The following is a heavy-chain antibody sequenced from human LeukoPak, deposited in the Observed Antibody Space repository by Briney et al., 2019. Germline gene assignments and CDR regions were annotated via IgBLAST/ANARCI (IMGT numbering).Heavy chain of an antibody. D-gene: IGHD3-22*01. V-gene: IGHV3-23*01. J-gene: IGHJ6*03. CDR2: ISGSGGST. CDR1: GFTFSSYA. Sequence: GGSLRLSCAASGFTFSSYAMSWVRQAPGKGLEWVSGISGSGGSTYYADSVKGRFTISRDNSKNTLYVQMNSLRAEDTAVYYCAKGPGDSSGYYYVHYYYYMDVWGKGTMVTVSS. CDR3: AKGPGDSSGYYYVHYYYYMDV.